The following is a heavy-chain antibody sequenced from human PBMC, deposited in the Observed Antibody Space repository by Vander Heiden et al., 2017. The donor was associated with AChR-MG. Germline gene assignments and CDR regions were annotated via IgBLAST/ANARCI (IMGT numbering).Heavy chain of an antibody. V-gene: IGHV3-30-3*01. CDR2: ISYDGSNK. D-gene: IGHD3-9*01. J-gene: IGHJ5*02. CDR1: GFPFSSYA. Sequence: VQLVESAGGLVQPGRSLRLSCPASGFPFSSYAMHWVRQAPGKGLEWVAVISYDGSNKYYADSVKGRFTISRDNSKNTMYLQMNSMRAEDTAVYYCARECGTGFNWFDPWGQGTLVTVSS. CDR3: ARECGTGFNWFDP.